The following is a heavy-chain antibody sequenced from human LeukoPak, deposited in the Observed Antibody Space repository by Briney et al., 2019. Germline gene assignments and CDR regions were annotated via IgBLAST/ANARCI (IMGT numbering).Heavy chain of an antibody. D-gene: IGHD6-13*01. CDR2: ISGSGGST. CDR3: AKRPGYSSSWSVPGWFDP. Sequence: GGSLRLSCAASGFAFSSYAMSWVRQAPGKGLEWVSAISGSGGSTYYADSVKGRFTISRDNSKNTLYLQMNSLRAEDTAVYYCAKRPGYSSSWSVPGWFDPWGQGTLVTVSS. J-gene: IGHJ5*02. V-gene: IGHV3-23*01. CDR1: GFAFSSYA.